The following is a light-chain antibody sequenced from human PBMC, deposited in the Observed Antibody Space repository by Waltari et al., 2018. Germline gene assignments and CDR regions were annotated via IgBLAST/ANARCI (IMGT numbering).Light chain of an antibody. J-gene: IGLJ2*01. CDR1: SGSIASHY. CDR3: QSYDSGV. V-gene: IGLV6-57*03. CDR2: EDN. Sequence: NFMLTQPHSVSASPGKTVTISCTRSSGSIASHYVQWYQQRPGSAPTTVIYEDNQRPSGVPDRFSGSIDSSSNSASLTISGLKTEDEADYYCQSYDSGVFGGGTKLTVL.